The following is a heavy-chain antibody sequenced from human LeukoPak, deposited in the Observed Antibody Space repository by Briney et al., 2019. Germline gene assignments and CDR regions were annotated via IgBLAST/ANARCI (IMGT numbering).Heavy chain of an antibody. D-gene: IGHD6-13*01. CDR2: IWNSGST. V-gene: IGHV4-61*01. Sequence: SETLSLTCSVSGGSVSIGTYYWSWIRQPPGKGLEWIGYIWNSGSTKYNPSLKSRVTISVDTSKNQFSLKLSSVTAADTAVYYCARHSGMAAGDYWGQGTLVTVSS. J-gene: IGHJ4*02. CDR1: GGSVSIGTYY. CDR3: ARHSGMAAGDY.